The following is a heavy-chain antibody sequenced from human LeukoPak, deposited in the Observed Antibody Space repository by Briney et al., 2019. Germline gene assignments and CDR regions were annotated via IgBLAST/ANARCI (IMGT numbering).Heavy chain of an antibody. V-gene: IGHV3-21*01. CDR1: GFTFSSYS. D-gene: IGHD6-6*01. Sequence: GSLRLSCAASGFTFSSYSMNWVRQAPGKVLEWVSSISSSSSYIYYADSVKGRFTISRDNAKNSLYLQMNSLRAEDTAVYYCAKAGQLGWFDPWGQGTLVTVSS. J-gene: IGHJ5*02. CDR2: ISSSSSYI. CDR3: AKAGQLGWFDP.